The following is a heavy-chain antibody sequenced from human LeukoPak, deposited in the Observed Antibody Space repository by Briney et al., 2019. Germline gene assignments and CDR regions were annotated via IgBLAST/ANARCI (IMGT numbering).Heavy chain of an antibody. D-gene: IGHD2-2*01. V-gene: IGHV4-4*02. CDR3: ASKGSSSSRYYFDY. CDR1: GGSISSSNW. Sequence: SETLSLTCAVSGGSISSSNWWSWVRQPPGKGLEWIGEIYHSESTNYNPSLKSRVTFSVDKSKNQFSLKLTSMTAADTAVYYCASKGSSSSRYYFDYWGQGTLVTVSS. CDR2: IYHSEST. J-gene: IGHJ4*02.